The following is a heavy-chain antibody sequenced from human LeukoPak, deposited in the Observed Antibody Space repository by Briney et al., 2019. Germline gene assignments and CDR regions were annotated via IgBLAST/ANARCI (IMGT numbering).Heavy chain of an antibody. V-gene: IGHV1-69*13. Sequence: ASVKVSCKASGGTFSSYAISWVRQAPGQGLEWMGGIIPIFGTANYAQKFQGRVTITADESTSTAYMELSSLRPEDTAVYYCARGRYSRGDYYYYYMDVWGKGTTVTISS. J-gene: IGHJ6*03. CDR2: IIPIFGTA. D-gene: IGHD5-18*01. CDR3: ARGRYSRGDYYYYYMDV. CDR1: GGTFSSYA.